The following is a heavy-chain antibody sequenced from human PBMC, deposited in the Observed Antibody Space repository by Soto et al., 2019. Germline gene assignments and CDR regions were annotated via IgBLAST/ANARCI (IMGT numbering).Heavy chain of an antibody. CDR2: VYFSGST. J-gene: IGHJ2*01. CDR1: GGSVSSGNYF. Sequence: QVQLQESGPGLVKPSETLSLTCTVSGGSVSSGNYFWSWIRQPPGKDLEWIAYVYFSGSTNYNPSLKSRFTISLATSKNQFSLKLSSVTAADTAMYYCARLPRARNADPRRPLGYFDLWGRGTLVTVSS. CDR3: ARLPRARNADPRRPLGYFDL. V-gene: IGHV4-61*01. D-gene: IGHD2-8*01.